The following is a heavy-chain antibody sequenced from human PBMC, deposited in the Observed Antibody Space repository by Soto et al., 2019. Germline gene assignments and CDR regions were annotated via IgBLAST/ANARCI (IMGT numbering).Heavy chain of an antibody. J-gene: IGHJ3*02. CDR3: ATTTVTTIDAFDI. D-gene: IGHD4-17*01. CDR1: GGSISGYY. Sequence: SETLSLTCTVSGGSISGYYWTRLRQPPGKGLEWIGYIYYSGYTNYNPSLKSRVTISVDTSKNQFSLMLSSVTAADTAVYYYATTTVTTIDAFDIWGQGTMVTVSS. CDR2: IYYSGYT. V-gene: IGHV4-59*01.